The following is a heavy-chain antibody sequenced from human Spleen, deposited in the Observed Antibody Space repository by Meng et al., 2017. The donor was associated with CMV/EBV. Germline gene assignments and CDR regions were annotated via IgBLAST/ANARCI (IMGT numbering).Heavy chain of an antibody. J-gene: IGHJ4*02. CDR1: GYTFTGYY. D-gene: IGHD2-15*01. CDR3: ARGPSYGGIKGGFDC. Sequence: ASVKVSCKASGYTFTGYYMHWVRQAPGQGLEWMGWINPNTGVTNYPQKFQGRVTMTRDTSISTAYMDLSSLRSEDTAVYYCARGPSYGGIKGGFDCWGQGTLVTVLL. CDR2: INPNTGVT. V-gene: IGHV1-2*02.